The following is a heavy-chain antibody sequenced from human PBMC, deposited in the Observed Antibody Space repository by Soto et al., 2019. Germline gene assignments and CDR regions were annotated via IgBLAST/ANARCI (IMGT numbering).Heavy chain of an antibody. CDR2: IYYSGST. Sequence: SETLSLTCTVSGGSIISYYWSWILQPPGKGLEWIGYIYYSGSTNYNPSLKSRVTISVDTSKNQFSLKLSSVTATDTAVYYCARAHPAGLLGPPDYWGQGTLVTVSS. J-gene: IGHJ4*02. D-gene: IGHD2-21*02. V-gene: IGHV4-59*12. CDR1: GGSIISYY. CDR3: ARAHPAGLLGPPDY.